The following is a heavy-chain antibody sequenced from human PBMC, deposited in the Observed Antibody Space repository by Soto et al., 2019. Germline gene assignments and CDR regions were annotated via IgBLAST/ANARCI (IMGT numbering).Heavy chain of an antibody. CDR2: IYYSGST. CDR1: GGSISSYY. D-gene: IGHD6-6*01. V-gene: IGHV4-59*01. CDR3: ARVGISSSDAFDI. Sequence: SETLSLTCTVSGGSISSYYWSWIRQSPGKGLEWIGHIYYSGSTNYNPSLKSRVTISVDTSKNQFSLKLSSVTAADTAVYYCARVGISSSDAFDIWGQGTTVTVSS. J-gene: IGHJ3*02.